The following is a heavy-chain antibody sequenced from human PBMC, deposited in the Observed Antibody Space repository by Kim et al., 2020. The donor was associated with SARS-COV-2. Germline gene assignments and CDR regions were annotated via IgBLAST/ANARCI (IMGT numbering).Heavy chain of an antibody. CDR3: AKSVSGTYY. D-gene: IGHD3-10*01. Sequence: WYNDYAVSVKSRITINPDTSKNQFSLQLNSVTPEDTAVYYCAKSVSGTYYWGQGTLVTVSS. V-gene: IGHV6-1*01. J-gene: IGHJ4*02. CDR2: WYN.